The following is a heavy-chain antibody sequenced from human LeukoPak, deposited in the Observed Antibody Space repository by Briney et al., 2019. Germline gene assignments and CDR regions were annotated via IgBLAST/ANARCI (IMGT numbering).Heavy chain of an antibody. CDR2: FYIDGST. Sequence: GGSLRLSCAASGFTVSSSYMSWVRQAPGKGLEWVSLFYIDGSTYYADSVKGRFTLSRDNSKDTLYLQMNSLRAEDTAVYYCARDPGGDYDYWGQGTLVTVSS. CDR3: ARDPGGDYDY. CDR1: GFTVSSSY. J-gene: IGHJ4*02. V-gene: IGHV3-66*01. D-gene: IGHD4-17*01.